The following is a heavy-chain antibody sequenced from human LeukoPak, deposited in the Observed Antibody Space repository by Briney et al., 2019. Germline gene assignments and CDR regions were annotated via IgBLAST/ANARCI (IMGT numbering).Heavy chain of an antibody. D-gene: IGHD3-16*02. V-gene: IGHV3-7*01. CDR1: GFTFSSYW. CDR3: ARPSDDYVWGSYRYPMDY. J-gene: IGHJ4*02. Sequence: GGSLRLSCAASGFTFSSYWMSWVRQAPGKGLEWVANIKQDGSEKYYVDSVKGRFTISRDNAKNSLYLQMNSLRAEDTVVYYCARPSDDYVWGSYRYPMDYWGQGTLVIISS. CDR2: IKQDGSEK.